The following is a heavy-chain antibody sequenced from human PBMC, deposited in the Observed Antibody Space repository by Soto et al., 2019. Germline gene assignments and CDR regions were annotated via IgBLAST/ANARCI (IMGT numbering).Heavy chain of an antibody. J-gene: IGHJ4*02. D-gene: IGHD3-22*01. CDR1: GGSLSTFH. V-gene: IGHV4-59*08. Sequence: QVQLQESGPGLVRPSETLSLTCSVSGGSLSTFHWSWIRQPPGKGLEWIGYVHYSGTTDYSPSLRGRVTISMDASKNDFSLKLRSVTAADTAVYYGARLTVDGRDYYYNDWWGQGTLVTVSS. CDR2: VHYSGTT. CDR3: ARLTVDGRDYYYNDW.